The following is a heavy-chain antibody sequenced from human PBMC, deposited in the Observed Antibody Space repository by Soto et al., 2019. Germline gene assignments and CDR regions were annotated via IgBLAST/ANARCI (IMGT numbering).Heavy chain of an antibody. CDR3: ARGAGVTTSNGFYYYYGMDV. V-gene: IGHV3-23*05. J-gene: IGHJ6*02. CDR2: IINNGINT. D-gene: IGHD4-17*01. Sequence: PGGSLRLSCAASGFTFSTYAMNWVRQAPGKRLEWVSSIINNGINTYYADSVKGRFTISRDNSKDMLYLQMNSLRAEDTAVYYYARGAGVTTSNGFYYYYGMDVWGQGTTVTVSS. CDR1: GFTFSTYA.